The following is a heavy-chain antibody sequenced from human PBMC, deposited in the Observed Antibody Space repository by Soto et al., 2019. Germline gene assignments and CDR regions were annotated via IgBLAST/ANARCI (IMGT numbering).Heavy chain of an antibody. CDR2: ISSSSSTI. Sequence: AGSLRLSCAASGFTFSSYSMNWVRQAPGKGLEWVSYISSSSSTIYYADSVKGRFTISRDNAKNSLYLQMNSLRDEDTAVYYCARRRADSRAYYFPPFDYWYPGTLVNVSS. D-gene: IGHD3-22*01. CDR1: GFTFSSYS. J-gene: IGHJ4*02. V-gene: IGHV3-48*02. CDR3: ARRRADSRAYYFPPFDY.